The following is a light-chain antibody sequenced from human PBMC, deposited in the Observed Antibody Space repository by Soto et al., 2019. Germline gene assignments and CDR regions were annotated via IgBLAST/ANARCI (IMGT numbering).Light chain of an antibody. CDR1: QSVSSSY. J-gene: IGKJ2*01. CDR3: HQYGSLYT. CDR2: GAS. Sequence: EIVLTQSPGTLSLSPGERATLSCRASQSVSSSYLAWYQQKPGQAPRLLIYGASSRATGIPDRFSGSVSGTDFTLTISILEPEDFAVYYCHQYGSLYTFGQGTKVEIK. V-gene: IGKV3-20*01.